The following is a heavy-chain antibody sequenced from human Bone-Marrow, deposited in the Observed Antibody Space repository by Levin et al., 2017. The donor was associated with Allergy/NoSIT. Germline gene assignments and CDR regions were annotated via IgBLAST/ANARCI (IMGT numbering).Heavy chain of an antibody. CDR1: GFTVSSTY. D-gene: IGHD2-15*01. CDR2: IYSGGTT. CDR3: ALCSGGGAYHPFDL. V-gene: IGHV3-66*01. Sequence: GGSLRLSCAASGFTVSSTYMTWVRQAPGKGLEWVSIIYSGGTTYYADSVKGRFTISRDNSKNTLNLQMSSLRAEDTAVYYCALCSGGGAYHPFDLWGHGTLVAVSS. J-gene: IGHJ5*02.